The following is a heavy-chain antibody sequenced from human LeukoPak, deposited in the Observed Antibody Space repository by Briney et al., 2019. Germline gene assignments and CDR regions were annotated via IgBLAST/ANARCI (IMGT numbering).Heavy chain of an antibody. CDR1: GYTFTCYY. CDR3: ARTIAARRVLDY. D-gene: IGHD6-6*01. J-gene: IGHJ4*02. CDR2: INPNSGGT. Sequence: ASVKVSCKASGYTFTCYYMHWVRQAPGQGLEWMGWINPNSGGTNYAQKFQGRVTMTRDTSISTAYMELSRLRSDDTAVYYCARTIAARRVLDYWGQGTLVTVSS. V-gene: IGHV1-2*02.